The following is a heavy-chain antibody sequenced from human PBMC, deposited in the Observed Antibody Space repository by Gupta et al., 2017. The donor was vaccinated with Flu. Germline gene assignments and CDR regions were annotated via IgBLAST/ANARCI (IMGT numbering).Heavy chain of an antibody. V-gene: IGHV3-53*04. CDR2: IYSGGST. J-gene: IGHJ2*01. CDR3: AASDPTSRNWYFDL. Sequence: EVQLVESGGGLVQPGGSLRLSCAAYGFTVSSNYMSWVRQAPGKGLEWVSVIYSGGSTYYADSVKGRFTISRHNSKNTLYLQMNSLRAEDTAVYYCAASDPTSRNWYFDLWGRGTLVTVSS. CDR1: GFTVSSNY.